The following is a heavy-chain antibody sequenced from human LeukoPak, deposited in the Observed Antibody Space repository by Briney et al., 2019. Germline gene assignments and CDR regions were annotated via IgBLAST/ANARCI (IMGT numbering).Heavy chain of an antibody. CDR3: ARGPYQLLSWFDY. D-gene: IGHD2-2*01. CDR2: ISSSGSYI. V-gene: IGHV3-21*01. CDR1: AFTFSSYS. Sequence: GGSLRLSCAASAFTFSSYSMNWVRQAPGKGLEWVSSISSSGSYIYYADSVKGRFTISRDNAKNSLYLQMNSLRAEDTAVYYCARGPYQLLSWFDYWGQGTLVTVSS. J-gene: IGHJ5*01.